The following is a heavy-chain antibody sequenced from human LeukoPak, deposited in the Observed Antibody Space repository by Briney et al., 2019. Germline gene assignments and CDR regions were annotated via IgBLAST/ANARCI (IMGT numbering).Heavy chain of an antibody. Sequence: PGGSLRLSCSGSGFTFRSYTMTWVRQAPGKGLEWVSSIDGDGSLKYYADSLKGGFTISRDNANNSVYLQMNSLTADDSGLYFCARDYSGGWFGKGAYSGQGTRVLVSS. V-gene: IGHV3-21*06. CDR2: IDGDGSLK. J-gene: IGHJ4*02. CDR3: ARDYSGGWFGKGAY. D-gene: IGHD6-19*01. CDR1: GFTFRSYT.